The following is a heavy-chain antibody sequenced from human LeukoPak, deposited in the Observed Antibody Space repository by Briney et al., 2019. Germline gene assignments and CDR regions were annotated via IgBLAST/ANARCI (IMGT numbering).Heavy chain of an antibody. Sequence: ASVKVSCKASGYTFTDYHMHWVRQAPGQGLEWMGGINPKSGGTQYAQKFQGRVTMTRDTSITTAYMELSRLRSDDTAVYYCARVSSPGQQLARDNYFDFWGQGTLVTVSS. CDR2: INPKSGGT. V-gene: IGHV1-2*02. D-gene: IGHD6-13*01. CDR1: GYTFTDYH. J-gene: IGHJ4*02. CDR3: ARVSSPGQQLARDNYFDF.